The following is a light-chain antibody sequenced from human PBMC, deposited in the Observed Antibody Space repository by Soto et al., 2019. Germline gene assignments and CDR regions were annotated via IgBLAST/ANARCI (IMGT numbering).Light chain of an antibody. V-gene: IGKV1-39*01. Sequence: DIQVTQSPSTLSASVGDRVTITCRASQSISTYLNWYQQKLGKAPTLLIYAASSLQSGVPSRFRGGGSGTDFTLTISSLQPEDFATYFCQQCYGSPRTFGQGTKVEI. CDR1: QSISTY. CDR3: QQCYGSPRT. CDR2: AAS. J-gene: IGKJ1*01.